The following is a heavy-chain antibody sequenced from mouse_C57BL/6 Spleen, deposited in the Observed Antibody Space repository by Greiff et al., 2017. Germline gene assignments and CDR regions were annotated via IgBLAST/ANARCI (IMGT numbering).Heavy chain of an antibody. Sequence: QVQLQQSGAELVQPGASVKMSCKASGYTFTTYPIEWMKQTHGKSLEWIGNFHPYNDDTKYNEKFKGKAILTVEKSSSTVYLELSRLTSDDSAVYYCARRAATVVARSYWSFDVWGTGTTVTVSS. CDR1: GYTFTTYP. CDR3: ARRAATVVARSYWSFDV. CDR2: FHPYNDDT. J-gene: IGHJ1*03. V-gene: IGHV1-47*01. D-gene: IGHD1-1*01.